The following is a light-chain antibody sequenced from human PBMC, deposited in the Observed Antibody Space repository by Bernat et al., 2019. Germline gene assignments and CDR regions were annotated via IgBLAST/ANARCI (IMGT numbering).Light chain of an antibody. J-gene: IGLJ3*02. Sequence: QSALTQPRPVSGSPGQSVTISCTGTSRDVGTYKYVSWYQQHPGKAPKVMIYDVSNRPSGVPDRFSGSKSGNTASLTISGLQADDEADYYCCSYAGSFNWVFGGGTKVTVL. CDR1: SRDVGTYKY. V-gene: IGLV2-11*01. CDR2: DVS. CDR3: CSYAGSFNWV.